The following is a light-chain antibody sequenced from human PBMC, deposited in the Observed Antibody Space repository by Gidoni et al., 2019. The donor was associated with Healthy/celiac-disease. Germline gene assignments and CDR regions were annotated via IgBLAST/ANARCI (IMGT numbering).Light chain of an antibody. CDR1: QSISSY. V-gene: IGKV1-39*01. CDR3: QQSYSTVT. Sequence: DIQMTPSPSSLSASVVDRVTITCRASQSISSYLNWYQQKPGKAPKLLIYAASSLQSGVPSRFSGSGAGKDSTLIISSLQPEDFANYYCQQSYSTVTFGGGTKVEIK. CDR2: AAS. J-gene: IGKJ4*01.